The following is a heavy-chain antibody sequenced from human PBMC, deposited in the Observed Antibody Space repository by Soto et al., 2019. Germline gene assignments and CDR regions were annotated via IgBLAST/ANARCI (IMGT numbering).Heavy chain of an antibody. CDR1: GFTFSSYE. CDR2: ISRSGSTI. D-gene: IGHD2-15*01. CDR3: ARSQAGCYDY. V-gene: IGHV3-48*03. Sequence: EVQLVESGGGLVQPGGSLRLSCAASGFTFSSYEMNWVRQAPGKGLEWVSYISRSGSTIYYADSVKGRFTISRDNAKNSLYLQMNSLRAEDTAVYYCARSQAGCYDYWGQGTLVTVSS. J-gene: IGHJ4*02.